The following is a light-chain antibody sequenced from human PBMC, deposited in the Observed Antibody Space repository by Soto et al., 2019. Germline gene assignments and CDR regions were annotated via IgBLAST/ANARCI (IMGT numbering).Light chain of an antibody. CDR1: QSFCSSY. CDR3: QQYGNART. Sequence: IVLTQSPGTLPLSPGERDSLSCSSSQSFCSSYLAWYQQKPGQAPRLLIYGASSRATGIPDRFSGSGSGTDFSLSISRMEPEYFAVYYCQQYGNARTFGQGTKV. V-gene: IGKV3-20*01. J-gene: IGKJ1*01. CDR2: GAS.